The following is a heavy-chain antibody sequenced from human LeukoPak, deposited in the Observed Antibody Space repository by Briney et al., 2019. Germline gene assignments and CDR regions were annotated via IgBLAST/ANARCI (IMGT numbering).Heavy chain of an antibody. V-gene: IGHV1-69*13. CDR2: IIPIFGTA. CDR1: GGTFSSYA. D-gene: IGHD2-2*01. Sequence: SVKVSCKASGGTFSSYAISWGRQAPGQGLEWRGGIIPIFGTANYAQKFQGRVTITADASTRTDYMELSSLRSEATAVYYCARYIVVVSGYYGMAVWGNGTTVTVSP. CDR3: ARYIVVVSGYYGMAV. J-gene: IGHJ6*01.